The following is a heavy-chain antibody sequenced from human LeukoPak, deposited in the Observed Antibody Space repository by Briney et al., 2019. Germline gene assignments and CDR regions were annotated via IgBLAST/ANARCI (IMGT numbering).Heavy chain of an antibody. Sequence: GRSLILSCAASGFTFSSYAMHWVRQAPGKGLEWVAVISYDGSNKYYADSVKGRFTISRDNSKNTLYLQMNSLRAEDTAVYYCARRAIPSQQRAMDWFDPWGQGTLVTVSS. CDR2: ISYDGSNK. CDR1: GFTFSSYA. J-gene: IGHJ5*02. V-gene: IGHV3-30-3*01. CDR3: ARRAIPSQQRAMDWFDP. D-gene: IGHD6-13*01.